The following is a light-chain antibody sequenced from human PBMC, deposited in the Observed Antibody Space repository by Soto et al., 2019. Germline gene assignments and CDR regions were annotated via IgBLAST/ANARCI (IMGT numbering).Light chain of an antibody. CDR2: DVS. CDR1: SSDVGGYNY. J-gene: IGLJ1*01. V-gene: IGLV2-11*01. CDR3: CSYAGSYV. Sequence: QSALTQPRSVSGSPGQSVTISCTGTSSDVGGYNYVSWYQQHPGKAPKLMIYDVSKRPSGVPDRFSGSKSGNTASLTISALQAEDEADYYCCSYAGSYVFGTGTKLTVL.